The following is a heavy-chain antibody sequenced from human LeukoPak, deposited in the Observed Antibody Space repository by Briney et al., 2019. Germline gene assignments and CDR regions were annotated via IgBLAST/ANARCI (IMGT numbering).Heavy chain of an antibody. V-gene: IGHV4-30-2*01. J-gene: IGHJ5*02. Sequence: SQTLSLTCAVSGGSISSGGYSWSWIRQPPGMGLEWIGYMYHSGSTYYNPSLKSRVTISVDRSKNQFSLKLSSVTAADTAVYYCARGGTYYYGSGALDWFDPWGQGTLVTVSS. CDR3: ARGGTYYYGSGALDWFDP. CDR2: MYHSGST. CDR1: GGSISSGGYS. D-gene: IGHD3-10*01.